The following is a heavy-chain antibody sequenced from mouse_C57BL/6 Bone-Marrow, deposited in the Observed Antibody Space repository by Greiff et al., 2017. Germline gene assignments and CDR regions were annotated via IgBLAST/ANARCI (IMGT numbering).Heavy chain of an antibody. Sequence: QVQLQQPGAELVKPGASVKMSCKASGYTFTSYWITWVKQRPGQGLEWIGDIYPGSGSTNYNEKFKSKATLTVDTSSSTAYMQLSSLTSEDSAVYYCARFCDYDGGYAMDYWGQGTSVIVSS. J-gene: IGHJ4*01. CDR1: GYTFTSYW. V-gene: IGHV1-55*01. D-gene: IGHD2-4*01. CDR2: IYPGSGST. CDR3: ARFCDYDGGYAMDY.